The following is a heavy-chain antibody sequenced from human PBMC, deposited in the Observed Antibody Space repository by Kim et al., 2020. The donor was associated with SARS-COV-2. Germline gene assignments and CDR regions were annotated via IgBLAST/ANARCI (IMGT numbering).Heavy chain of an antibody. J-gene: IGHJ4*02. V-gene: IGHV3-21*01. CDR3: ARDDRLTGYFPFDY. D-gene: IGHD3-9*01. Sequence: ADSVKGRFTISRDNARNSLYLQMNSLRAEDTSVYYCARDDRLTGYFPFDYWGQGTLVTVSS.